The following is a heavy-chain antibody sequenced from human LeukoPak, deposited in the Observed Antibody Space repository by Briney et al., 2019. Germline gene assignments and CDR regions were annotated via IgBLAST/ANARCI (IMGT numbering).Heavy chain of an antibody. D-gene: IGHD2-21*01. V-gene: IGHV1-18*01. CDR2: ISAYNGNT. Sequence: GASVQVSCKASGYTLTSYGISWVRQAPGQGLEGMGWISAYNGNTNYAQKIQARVTMTTDTSLSTAYMELRSLRSYDTAVYYCARGHVVPWDAFDIWGQGTMATVSS. J-gene: IGHJ3*02. CDR1: GYTLTSYG. CDR3: ARGHVVPWDAFDI.